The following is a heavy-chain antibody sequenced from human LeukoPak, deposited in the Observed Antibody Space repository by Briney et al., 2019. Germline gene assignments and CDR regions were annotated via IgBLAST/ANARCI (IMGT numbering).Heavy chain of an antibody. V-gene: IGHV3-23*01. CDR3: AKVRTYFYHGLDV. CDR2: ISGTTGGT. J-gene: IGHJ6*02. D-gene: IGHD1-14*01. CDR1: GFTFSSYS. Sequence: GGSLRLSCAASGFTFSSYSMNWVRQAPGKGLEWVSGISGTTGGTYYADSVKGRFTISRDNSKNTLFLQVNSLRAEDTAVYYCAKVRTYFYHGLDVWGQGTTVTVSS.